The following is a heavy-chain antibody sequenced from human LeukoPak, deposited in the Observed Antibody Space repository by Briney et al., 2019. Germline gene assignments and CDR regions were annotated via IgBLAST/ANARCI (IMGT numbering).Heavy chain of an antibody. CDR2: ISYDGSNK. D-gene: IGHD1-26*01. V-gene: IGHV3-30-3*01. CDR3: AREKGVVGATTLDY. CDR1: GFTFSSYA. Sequence: PGGSLRLSCAASGFTFSSYAMHWVRQAPGKGLEWVAVISYDGSNKYYADSVKGRLTISRDNSKNTLYLQMNSLRAEDTAVYYCAREKGVVGATTLDYWGQGTLVTVSS. J-gene: IGHJ4*02.